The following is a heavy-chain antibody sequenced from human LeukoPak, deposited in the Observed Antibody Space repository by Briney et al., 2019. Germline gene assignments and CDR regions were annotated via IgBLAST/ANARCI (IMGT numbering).Heavy chain of an antibody. CDR1: GFNFSNYW. D-gene: IGHD3-10*01. Sequence: GGSLRLSCTASGFNFSNYWMHWVRQAPGKGLVWVSRLNSGGNSTIYADSVKGRFIISRDNAKSTLYLQMNSLRADDTGVYYCTREGAYDSGTYGAGDYWGQGTLVTVSS. CDR3: TREGAYDSGTYGAGDY. CDR2: LNSGGNST. J-gene: IGHJ4*02. V-gene: IGHV3-74*01.